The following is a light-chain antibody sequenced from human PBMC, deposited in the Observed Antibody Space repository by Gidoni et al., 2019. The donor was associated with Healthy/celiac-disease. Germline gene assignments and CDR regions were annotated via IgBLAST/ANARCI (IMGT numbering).Light chain of an antibody. V-gene: IGKV1-8*01. CDR3: QQYYSYPLYT. CDR2: ATA. Sequence: AIRITQSLPSIPAPPGDRATITCRASQGISSYLAWSQQKPGRAPKLLIYATATLQGGVPSRFIGSGSWTDFSLTISCLQSEDFATYYCQQYYSYPLYTFGQGTKLEIK. CDR1: QGISSY. J-gene: IGKJ2*01.